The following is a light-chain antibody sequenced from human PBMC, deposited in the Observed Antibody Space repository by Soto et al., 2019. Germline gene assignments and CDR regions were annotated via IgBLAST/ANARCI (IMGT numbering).Light chain of an antibody. V-gene: IGKV3-20*01. CDR3: QQYGRSRPWT. J-gene: IGKJ1*01. Sequence: EIVLTQSPGTLSLSPGERATLSCRASQSVSSNFLAWYQQKPGQAPRLLIYGASSRATGIPDRFSGSGSGTDFTLTISRLEPEDFAVYYCQQYGRSRPWTFGQGTKVDIK. CDR1: QSVSSNF. CDR2: GAS.